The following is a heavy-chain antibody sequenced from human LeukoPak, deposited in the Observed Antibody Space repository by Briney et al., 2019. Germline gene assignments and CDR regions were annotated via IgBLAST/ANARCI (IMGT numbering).Heavy chain of an antibody. J-gene: IGHJ4*02. CDR1: GFTFSSYA. CDR3: ARLAYYDSSGYLTDFDY. CDR2: ISYDGSNK. V-gene: IGHV3-30*04. D-gene: IGHD3-22*01. Sequence: PGGSLRLSCAASGFTFSSYAIHWVRQAPGKGLEWVAVISYDGSNKYYADSVKGRFTISRDNSKNTLYLQMNSLRAEDTAVYYCARLAYYDSSGYLTDFDYWGQGTLVTVSS.